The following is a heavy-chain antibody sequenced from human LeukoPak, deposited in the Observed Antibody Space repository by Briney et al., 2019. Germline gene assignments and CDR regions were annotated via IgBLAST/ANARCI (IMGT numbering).Heavy chain of an antibody. J-gene: IGHJ3*01. CDR1: GFAFSTYY. CDR3: ARDGSSSAFDV. CDR2: ISSSRVYI. D-gene: IGHD2-15*01. Sequence: GGSPRLSCAASGFAFSTYYMNWFRQAPGKGLEWVSSISSSRVYIYYADSVRGRFTISRDNAKNSLYLQMNSLRAEDTAVYYCARDGSSSAFDVWGPGTMVTVSS. V-gene: IGHV3-21*01.